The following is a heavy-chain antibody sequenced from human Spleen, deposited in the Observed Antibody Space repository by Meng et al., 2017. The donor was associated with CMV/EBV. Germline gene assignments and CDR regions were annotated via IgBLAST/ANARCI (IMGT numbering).Heavy chain of an antibody. V-gene: IGHV3-30*02. J-gene: IGHJ4*02. CDR1: GFTFSSHG. CDR2: IRYDASNK. Sequence: GESLKISCEASGFTFSSHGMYWVRQAPGKGLQWVASIRYDASNKYYADSVKGRFTISRDNSKNTLYLQMNGLRADDTAVYYCAKGMATNPRYYFDYWGQGTLVTVSS. D-gene: IGHD5-24*01. CDR3: AKGMATNPRYYFDY.